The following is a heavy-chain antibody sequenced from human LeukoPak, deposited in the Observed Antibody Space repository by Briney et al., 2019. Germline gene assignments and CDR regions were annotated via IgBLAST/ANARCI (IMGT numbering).Heavy chain of an antibody. CDR3: ASSSSSIHHDAFDI. CDR2: IYPGDSDT. J-gene: IGHJ3*02. V-gene: IGHV5-51*01. CDR1: GYNFTTYY. Sequence: GESLKISCKGSGYNFTTYYIGWVRQMPGKGLEWMGIIYPGDSDTRYSPSFQGQVTISADKSISTAYLQWSSLKASDTAMYYCASSSSSIHHDAFDIWGQGTMVTVSS. D-gene: IGHD6-6*01.